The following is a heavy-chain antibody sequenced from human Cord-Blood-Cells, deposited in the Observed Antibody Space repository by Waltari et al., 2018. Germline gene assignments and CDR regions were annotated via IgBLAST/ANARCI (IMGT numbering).Heavy chain of an antibody. J-gene: IGHJ3*02. D-gene: IGHD5-12*01. CDR1: GGTFSSYA. Sequence: QVQLVQSGAEVKKPGSSVKVSCKASGGTFSSYAISWVRQAPGQGLEWMGGVSPIFGTANDAQKFQGRVTITADESTSTAYMELSSLRSEDTAVYYCAIGPGVATISPNAFDIWGQGTMVTVSS. CDR3: AIGPGVATISPNAFDI. CDR2: VSPIFGTA. V-gene: IGHV1-69*12.